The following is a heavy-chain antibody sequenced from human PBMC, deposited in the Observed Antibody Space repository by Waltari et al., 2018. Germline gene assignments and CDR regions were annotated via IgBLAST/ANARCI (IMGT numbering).Heavy chain of an antibody. CDR3: ARLESRYYFDY. CDR2: IYHSGST. CDR1: GGPLSTRNW. V-gene: IGHV4-4*02. J-gene: IGHJ4*01. Sequence: QVQLQESGQGLVKPSGTLSLTSAVPGGPLSTRNWWSWVRQPPGKGLEWIGEIYHSGSTNYNPFLNSRFTISVDESMNQFSLELRAVTAADTAVYYCARLESRYYFDYWGLGTLVTVSS.